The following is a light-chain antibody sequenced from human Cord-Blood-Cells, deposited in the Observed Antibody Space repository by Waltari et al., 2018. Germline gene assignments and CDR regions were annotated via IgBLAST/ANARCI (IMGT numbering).Light chain of an antibody. V-gene: IGKV1-5*01. Sequence: DTQMTQSPSTLSASVVDRVTITCRASQSISSWLAWYQQKPGKAPKLLIYDASSLESGVPSRFSGSGSGTEFTLTISSLQPDDFATYYCQQYNSYSWTFGQGTKVEIK. CDR3: QQYNSYSWT. CDR1: QSISSW. J-gene: IGKJ1*01. CDR2: DAS.